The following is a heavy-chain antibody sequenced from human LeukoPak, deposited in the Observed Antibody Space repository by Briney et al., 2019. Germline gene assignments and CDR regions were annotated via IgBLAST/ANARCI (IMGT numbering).Heavy chain of an antibody. CDR1: GGSVSDYY. CDR3: ARGTLGYCSSTSCYAMGDWFDP. D-gene: IGHD2-2*01. CDR2: IYHTGST. J-gene: IGHJ5*02. Sequence: SETLSLTCTISGGSVSDYYWSWIRQSPGKGLEWIGYIYHTGSTSYSPSLKSRVTISADTSQNQFSLKLSSVTAADTAVYYCARGTLGYCSSTSCYAMGDWFDPWGQGTLVTVSS. V-gene: IGHV4-59*02.